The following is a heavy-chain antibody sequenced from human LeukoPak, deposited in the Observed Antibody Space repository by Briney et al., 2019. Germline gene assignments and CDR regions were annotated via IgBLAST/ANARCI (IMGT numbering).Heavy chain of an antibody. V-gene: IGHV1-2*02. CDR3: ARDRHAGFNRYTFDY. CDR1: GYTFTGYY. Sequence: ASVKVSCKASGYTFTGYYMHWVRQAPGQGLEWMGWINPNSGGTNYAQKFQGRVTMTRDTSISTAYMELSSLRSEDTAVYYCARDRHAGFNRYTFDYWGQGTLVTVSS. D-gene: IGHD1-1*01. J-gene: IGHJ4*02. CDR2: INPNSGGT.